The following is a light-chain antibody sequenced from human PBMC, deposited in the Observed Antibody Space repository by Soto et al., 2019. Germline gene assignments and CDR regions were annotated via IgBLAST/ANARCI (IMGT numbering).Light chain of an antibody. CDR3: QQYDSYSWT. CDR1: QSVNRW. Sequence: DIQMTQSPSTLSASVGDMVTITFRASQSVNRWLAWYQQKPGKAPKLLIYEASSLESGVPSRFGGSGSGTEFTLTISSLQPDDFAIYYCQQYDSYSWTFGQGTKVDIK. CDR2: EAS. V-gene: IGKV1-5*03. J-gene: IGKJ1*01.